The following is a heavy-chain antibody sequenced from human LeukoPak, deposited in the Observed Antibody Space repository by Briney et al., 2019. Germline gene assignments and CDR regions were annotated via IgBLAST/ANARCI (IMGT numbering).Heavy chain of an antibody. D-gene: IGHD2-8*01. Sequence: ASVKVSCKASGYTFTRHYMNWVRQAPGQGLEWMGKINPSSGGTGYAQKFQGRVTMPRDTSTSTVYMELTSLRSADTAVYYCARDGLYCTNGVCSLDIWGQGTLVTVSS. J-gene: IGHJ3*02. V-gene: IGHV1-46*01. CDR3: ARDGLYCTNGVCSLDI. CDR2: INPSSGGT. CDR1: GYTFTRHY.